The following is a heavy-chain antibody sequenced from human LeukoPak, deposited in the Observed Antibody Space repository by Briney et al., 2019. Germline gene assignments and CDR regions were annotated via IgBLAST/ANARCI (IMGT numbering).Heavy chain of an antibody. D-gene: IGHD6-19*01. V-gene: IGHV1-69*05. CDR2: IIPVFGTA. J-gene: IGHJ2*01. CDR3: ARGGNSGWYFFDL. CDR1: GGTFSSYA. Sequence: SVKVSCKASGGTFSSYAISWVGQAPGQGLEWMGRIIPVFGTANYAQKFQGRVTITTDESTSTAYMELSSLRSEDTAVYYCARGGNSGWYFFDLWGRGTLVTVSS.